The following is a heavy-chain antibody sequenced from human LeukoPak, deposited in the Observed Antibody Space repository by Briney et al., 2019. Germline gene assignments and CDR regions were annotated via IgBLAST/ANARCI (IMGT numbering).Heavy chain of an antibody. CDR3: ARDYYDSSGSLHDAFDI. CDR2: ISAYNGNT. D-gene: IGHD3-22*01. Sequence: ASVKVSCKASGYTFNAYYMHWVRQAPGQGLEWMGWISAYNGNTNYAQKLQGRVTMTTDTSTSTAYMELRSLRSDDTAVYYCARDYYDSSGSLHDAFDIWGQGTMVTVSS. V-gene: IGHV1-18*04. CDR1: GYTFNAYY. J-gene: IGHJ3*02.